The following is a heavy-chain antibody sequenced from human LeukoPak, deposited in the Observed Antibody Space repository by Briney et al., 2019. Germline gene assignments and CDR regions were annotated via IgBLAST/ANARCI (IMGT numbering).Heavy chain of an antibody. D-gene: IGHD5-24*01. V-gene: IGHV3-66*01. J-gene: IGHJ3*02. CDR1: GFTVSSNY. CDR3: ARDRFRRDGYNYDRDGAFDI. Sequence: GGSLRLSCAASGFTVSSNYMSWVRQAPGKGLEWVSVIYSGGSTYYADSVKGRFTISRDNSKNTLYLQMNSLRAEDTAVYYCARDRFRRDGYNYDRDGAFDIWGQGTMVTVSS. CDR2: IYSGGST.